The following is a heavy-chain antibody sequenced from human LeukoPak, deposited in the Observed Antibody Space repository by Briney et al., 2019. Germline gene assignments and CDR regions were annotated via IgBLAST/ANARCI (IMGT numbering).Heavy chain of an antibody. V-gene: IGHV4-34*01. CDR1: GGSCRGYY. Sequence: SETRSLTCAVYGGSCRGYYWSWIRQPPGKGLEWIGEINHSGNTNYNTSLKSRVTISVDTSKNKFSLKMTSMTAADKAVYYCARVPSTLRRHEKQWLVINYYYYYMDVWGKGTTVTVSS. J-gene: IGHJ6*03. CDR3: ARVPSTLRRHEKQWLVINYYYYYMDV. CDR2: INHSGNT. D-gene: IGHD6-19*01.